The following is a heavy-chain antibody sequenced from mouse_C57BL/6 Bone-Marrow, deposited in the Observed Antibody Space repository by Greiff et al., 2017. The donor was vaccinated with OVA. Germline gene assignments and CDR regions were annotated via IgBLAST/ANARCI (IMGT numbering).Heavy chain of an antibody. J-gene: IGHJ2*01. CDR2: IDPENGDT. V-gene: IGHV14-4*01. CDR3: TPPYYGNYEDYFDY. Sequence: VHVKQSGAELVRPGASVKLSCTASGFNIKDDYMHWVKQRPEQGLEWIGWIDPENGDTEYASKFQGKATITAATSSNNAYLQLSSLTSEDTAVYYCTPPYYGNYEDYFDYWGQGTTLTVSS. D-gene: IGHD2-10*01. CDR1: GFNIKDDY.